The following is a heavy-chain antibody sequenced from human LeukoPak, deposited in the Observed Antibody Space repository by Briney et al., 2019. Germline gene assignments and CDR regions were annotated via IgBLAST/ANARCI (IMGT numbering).Heavy chain of an antibody. J-gene: IGHJ4*02. CDR2: IYSDGST. V-gene: IGHV3-66*01. D-gene: IGHD5-12*01. CDR1: GFTVSSSY. Sequence: AGGSLRLSCATSGFTVSSSYLSWGRQAPGKGLEWVSVIYSDGSTYYADSVKGRFTISRDNSKNTLFLQMNSLRAEDTAVYYCARWVVATMFDYWGPGTLVTVSS. CDR3: ARWVVATMFDY.